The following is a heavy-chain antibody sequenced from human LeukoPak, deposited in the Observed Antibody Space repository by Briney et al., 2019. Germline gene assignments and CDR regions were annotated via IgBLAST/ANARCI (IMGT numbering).Heavy chain of an antibody. Sequence: GGSLRLSCAASGFTFSSYWMSWVRQAPGKGLEWVANIKQDGSEKYYVDSVKGRFTISRDNAKNSLYLQMNSLRAEDTAVYYCARDRPPYTSYFDYWGQGTLVTVSS. CDR1: GFTFSSYW. CDR2: IKQDGSEK. J-gene: IGHJ4*02. V-gene: IGHV3-7*04. D-gene: IGHD2-2*02. CDR3: ARDRPPYTSYFDY.